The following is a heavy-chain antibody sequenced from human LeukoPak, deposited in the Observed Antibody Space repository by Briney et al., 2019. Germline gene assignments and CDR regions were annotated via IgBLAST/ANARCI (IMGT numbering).Heavy chain of an antibody. V-gene: IGHV4-61*05. CDR2: IYYSGST. CDR3: ARVSGYDKILTY. Sequence: PSETLSLTCTVSGGSISSSSYYWGWIRQPPGKGLEWIGYIYYSGSTNYNPSLKSRVTISVDTSKNQFSLKLSSVTAADTAVYYCARVSGYDKILTYWGQGTLVTVSS. J-gene: IGHJ4*02. D-gene: IGHD5-12*01. CDR1: GGSISSSSYY.